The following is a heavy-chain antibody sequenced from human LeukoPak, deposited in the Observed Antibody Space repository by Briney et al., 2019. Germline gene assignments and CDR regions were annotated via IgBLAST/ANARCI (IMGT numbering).Heavy chain of an antibody. CDR2: IRSKAFRGRT. CDR1: GLTFGDYA. V-gene: IGHV3-49*04. CDR3: TSVYDSSSYYHSGVDY. D-gene: IGHD3-22*01. J-gene: IGHJ4*02. Sequence: GRSLTLSCTASGLTFGDYAMSWVRQAPGKGLEWVGFIRSKAFRGRTQYAASVKGRFTISRDNSKSNAYLHVNSLKTEDTAVYYCTSVYDSSSYYHSGVDYWGQGTLVTVSS.